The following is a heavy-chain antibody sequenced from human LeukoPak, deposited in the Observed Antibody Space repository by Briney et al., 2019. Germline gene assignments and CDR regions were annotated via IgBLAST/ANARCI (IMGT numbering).Heavy chain of an antibody. CDR3: ARDGGKGWLWFDY. CDR2: IYYSGTT. Sequence: SETLSLTCSVSGDSISSFYWSWIRQPPGKGLEWIGFIYYSGTTDYNPSLKSRVTISVDTSKNHFSLNLSSVTAADTAVYYCARDGGKGWLWFDYWGQGTLVTVSS. D-gene: IGHD3-9*01. V-gene: IGHV4-59*12. J-gene: IGHJ4*02. CDR1: GDSISSFY.